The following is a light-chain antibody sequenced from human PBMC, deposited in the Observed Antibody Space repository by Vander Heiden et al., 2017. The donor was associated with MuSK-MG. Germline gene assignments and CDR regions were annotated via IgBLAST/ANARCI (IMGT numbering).Light chain of an antibody. Sequence: QSALTQPASVSGSPGQSITISCTGTSSDVGGYKYVSWYQQHPGKAPKLMMYEVSNRPAGLADRFSGSKAGNTATRTIAGLQAEEEADYYCSSYTSSTTRVVFGGGTKLTVL. CDR1: SSDVGGYKY. J-gene: IGLJ2*01. CDR2: EVS. CDR3: SSYTSSTTRVV. V-gene: IGLV2-14*01.